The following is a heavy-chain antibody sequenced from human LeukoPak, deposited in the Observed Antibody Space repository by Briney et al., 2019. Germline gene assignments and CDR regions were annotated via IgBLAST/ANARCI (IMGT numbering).Heavy chain of an antibody. Sequence: GGSLRLSCAASGFTFSSYAMHWVRQAPGKGLEWVAVISYDGSNKYYADSVKGRFIISRDNAQNSLFLQMNSLRAEDTAVYYCVRDQGGAVSYWGQGTLVTVSS. CDR2: ISYDGSNK. V-gene: IGHV3-30*04. D-gene: IGHD3-16*01. J-gene: IGHJ4*02. CDR1: GFTFSSYA. CDR3: VRDQGGAVSY.